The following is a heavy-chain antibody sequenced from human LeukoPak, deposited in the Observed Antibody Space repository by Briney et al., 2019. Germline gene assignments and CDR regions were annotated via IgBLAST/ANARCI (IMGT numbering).Heavy chain of an antibody. CDR1: GGSFSGYY. J-gene: IGHJ4*02. CDR3: ARGGQVVTPNPVDY. V-gene: IGHV4-34*01. D-gene: IGHD4-23*01. Sequence: SETLSLTCAVYGGSFSGYYWSWILQPPGKGLEWIGEINHSGSTNYNPSLKSRVTISVDTSKNQFSLKLSSVTAADTAVYYCARGGQVVTPNPVDYWGQGTLVTVSS. CDR2: INHSGST.